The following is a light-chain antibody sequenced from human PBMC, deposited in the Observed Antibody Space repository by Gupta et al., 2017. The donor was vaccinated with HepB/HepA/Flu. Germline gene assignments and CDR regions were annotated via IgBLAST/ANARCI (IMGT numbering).Light chain of an antibody. CDR1: SSEVGSHNL. J-gene: IGLJ3*02. Sequence: QTAPTPSASASGSPVQSITISRTGTSSEVGSHNLVSWYQQHPGKAPKLIIYDVTKWPAGVSNRFSGSKSGNTASLTISGLQAEDEADYYCSSYAGSVTWVFGGGTKVTVL. V-gene: IGLV2-23*02. CDR3: SSYAGSVTWV. CDR2: DVT.